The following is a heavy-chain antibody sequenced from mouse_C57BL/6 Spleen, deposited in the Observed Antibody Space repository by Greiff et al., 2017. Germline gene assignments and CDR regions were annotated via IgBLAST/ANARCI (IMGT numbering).Heavy chain of an antibody. J-gene: IGHJ1*03. V-gene: IGHV1-52*01. CDR1: GYTFTSYW. CDR2: IDPSDSET. CDR3: ARPHYYDSSYGDFDV. D-gene: IGHD1-1*01. Sequence: QVQLQQPGAELVRPGSSVKLSCKASGYTFTSYWMHWVKQRPIQGLEWIGNIDPSDSETNYNQKFKDKATLTVDKSSSTAYMQLSSLTSEDSAVYYCARPHYYDSSYGDFDVWGTGTTVTVSS.